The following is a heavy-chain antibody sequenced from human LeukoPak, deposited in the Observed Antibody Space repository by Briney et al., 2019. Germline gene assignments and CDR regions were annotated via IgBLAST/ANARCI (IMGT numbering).Heavy chain of an antibody. J-gene: IGHJ4*02. Sequence: GGSLSLSCAASGFTFSSYWMPWVRQAPGKGLVWVSHINTDGSGTSYADSVKGRFTISRDNAKTSLYLQMNSQRAEDTAVYYCARDKVVGATYLDYWGQGTLASVCS. D-gene: IGHD1-26*01. CDR3: ARDKVVGATYLDY. CDR1: GFTFSSYW. CDR2: INTDGSGT. V-gene: IGHV3-74*01.